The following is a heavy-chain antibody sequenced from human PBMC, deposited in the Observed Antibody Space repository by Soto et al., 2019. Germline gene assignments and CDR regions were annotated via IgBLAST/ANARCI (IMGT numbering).Heavy chain of an antibody. V-gene: IGHV4-39*01. CDR3: ASILRYFDWLLYDRAHYYYYGMDV. CDR1: GGSISSSSYY. Sequence: SETLSLTCTVSGGSISSSSYYWGWIRQPPGKGLEWIGSIYYSGSTYYNPSLKSRVTISVDTSKNQFSLKLSSVTAADTAVYYCASILRYFDWLLYDRAHYYYYGMDVWGQGTTVTVS. D-gene: IGHD3-9*01. J-gene: IGHJ6*02. CDR2: IYYSGST.